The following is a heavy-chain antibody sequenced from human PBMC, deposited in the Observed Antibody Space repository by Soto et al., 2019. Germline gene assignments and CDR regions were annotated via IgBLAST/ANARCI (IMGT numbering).Heavy chain of an antibody. CDR3: ARRGGYDYIWGSYRDFDY. CDR2: ISAYNGNT. V-gene: IGHV1-18*01. Sequence: QVQLVQSGAEVKKPGASVKVSCKASGYTFTSYGISWVRQAPGQGLEWMGWISAYNGNTNYAQKLQGRVTMTTDTTMSTAYMELRSLTSDDTAMYYFARRGGYDYIWGSYRDFDYWGQGTLVTVSS. J-gene: IGHJ4*02. CDR1: GYTFTSYG. D-gene: IGHD3-16*02.